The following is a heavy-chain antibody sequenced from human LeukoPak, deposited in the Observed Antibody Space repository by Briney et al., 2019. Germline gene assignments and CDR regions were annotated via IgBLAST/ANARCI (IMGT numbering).Heavy chain of an antibody. D-gene: IGHD3-22*01. J-gene: IGHJ4*02. CDR1: GGSIGSSGYY. V-gene: IGHV4-39*01. CDR2: IYYSGST. Sequence: SETLSLTCTVSGGSIGSSGYYWGWIRQPPGKGLEWIGSIYYSGSTYYNPSLKSRVTISVDTSKNQFSLQLSSVTAADTAIYYCSGDSSGYYYFDYWGQGTVVTVSS. CDR3: SGDSSGYYYFDY.